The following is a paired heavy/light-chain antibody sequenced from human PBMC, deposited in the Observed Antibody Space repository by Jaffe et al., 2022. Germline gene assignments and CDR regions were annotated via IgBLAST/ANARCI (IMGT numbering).Heavy chain of an antibody. V-gene: IGHV1-18*01. D-gene: IGHD3-3*01. CDR3: ARTRGPNYDFWSGYYSGLAFDI. CDR1: GYTFTSYG. J-gene: IGHJ3*02. CDR2: ISAYNGNT. Sequence: QVQLVQSGAEVKKPGASVKVSCKASGYTFTSYGISWVRQAPGQGLEWMGWISAYNGNTNYAQKLQGRVTMTTDTSTSTAYMELRSLRSDDTAVYYCARTRGPNYDFWSGYYSGLAFDIWGQGTMVTVSS.
Light chain of an antibody. J-gene: IGKJ4*01. CDR3: QQSYSLLT. Sequence: DIQMTQSPSSLSASVGDRVTITCRASQSISSYLNWYQQKPGKAPKLLIYAASSLQSGVPSRFSGSGSGTDFTLTISSLQPEDFATYYCQQSYSLLTFGGGTKVEIK. V-gene: IGKV1-39*01. CDR1: QSISSY. CDR2: AAS.